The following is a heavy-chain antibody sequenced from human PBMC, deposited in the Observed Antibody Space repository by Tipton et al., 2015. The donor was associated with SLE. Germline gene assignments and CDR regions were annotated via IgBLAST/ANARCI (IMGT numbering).Heavy chain of an antibody. V-gene: IGHV4-34*01. Sequence: TLSLTCAVYGGSVSGHYWSWIRQPPGKGLEWIGEINHSGRTNYNPSLKSRVTISVDKSKNQFSLNLSSVTAADTAVYYCAKEGVGSGWLFDYWGQGTLVTVSS. CDR1: GGSVSGHY. CDR3: AKEGVGSGWLFDY. CDR2: INHSGRT. J-gene: IGHJ4*02. D-gene: IGHD6-19*01.